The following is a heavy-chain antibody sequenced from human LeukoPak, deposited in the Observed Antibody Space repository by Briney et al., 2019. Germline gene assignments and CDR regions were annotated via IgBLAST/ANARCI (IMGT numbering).Heavy chain of an antibody. Sequence: GGSLRLSCAASGFTFSSYWMHWVRQAPGKGLVWVSRINSDGSSTSYADSVKGRFTISRDNAKKTLYLQMNSLRAEDTAVYYCAREQREGPYYFDYWGQGTLVTVSS. V-gene: IGHV3-74*01. J-gene: IGHJ4*02. CDR3: AREQREGPYYFDY. D-gene: IGHD1-26*01. CDR2: INSDGSST. CDR1: GFTFSSYW.